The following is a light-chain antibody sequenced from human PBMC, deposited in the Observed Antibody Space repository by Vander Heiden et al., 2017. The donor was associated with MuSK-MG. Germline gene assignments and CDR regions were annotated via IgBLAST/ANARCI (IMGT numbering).Light chain of an antibody. Sequence: QSALTQPRSVSGSPGQSVTISCTGTSDDVGAYNYVSWFQQDPDKAPKLMIYDVSQRPSGVPDRFSGSKSGNTASLTISGLQAEDEGDYYCCSYAGDYSFLFGGGTKPTVL. V-gene: IGLV2-11*01. CDR3: CSYAGDYSFL. J-gene: IGLJ2*01. CDR2: DVS. CDR1: SDDVGAYNY.